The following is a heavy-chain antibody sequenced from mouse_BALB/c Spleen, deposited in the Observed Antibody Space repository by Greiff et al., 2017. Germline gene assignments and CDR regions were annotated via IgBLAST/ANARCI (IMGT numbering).Heavy chain of an antibody. V-gene: IGHV5-17*02. D-gene: IGHD1-1*01. J-gene: IGHJ4*01. CDR1: GFTFSSFG. CDR2: ISSGSSTI. Sequence: EVKVVESGGGLVQPGGSRKLSCAASGFTFSSFGMHWVRQAPEKGLEWVAYISSGSSTIYYADTVKGRFTISRDNPKNTLFLQMTSLRSEDTAMYYCARRDDFCSSYGDYAMDYWGQGTSVTVSS. CDR3: ARRDDFCSSYGDYAMDY.